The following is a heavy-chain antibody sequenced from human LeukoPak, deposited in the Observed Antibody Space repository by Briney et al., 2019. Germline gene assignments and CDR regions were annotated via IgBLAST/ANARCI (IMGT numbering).Heavy chain of an antibody. CDR2: INHSGST. V-gene: IGHV4-34*01. Sequence: SETLSLTCAVYGGSFSGYYWSWIRQPPGKGLEWIGEINHSGSTNYNPSLKSRVTISVDTSKNQFFLKLSSLTSSDTAVYYCARGRSSPLYTIFGVVITPAFDYWGQGTLVTVSS. CDR1: GGSFSGYY. D-gene: IGHD3-3*01. CDR3: ARGRSSPLYTIFGVVITPAFDY. J-gene: IGHJ4*02.